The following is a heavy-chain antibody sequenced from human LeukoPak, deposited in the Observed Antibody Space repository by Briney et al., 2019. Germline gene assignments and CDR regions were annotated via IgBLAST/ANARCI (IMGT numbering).Heavy chain of an antibody. J-gene: IGHJ6*02. CDR2: ISSSSSYI. CDR1: GFTFSSYS. D-gene: IGHD5-18*01. Sequence: GGSLRLSCAASGFTFSSYSMNWVRQAPGKGLEWISSISSSSSYIYYADSVKGRFTISRDKPKNSLYLQMNSMRAEDTAVYYCARDRRQLWLKGYYGTDVWGQGTTVTVSS. V-gene: IGHV3-21*01. CDR3: ARDRRQLWLKGYYGTDV.